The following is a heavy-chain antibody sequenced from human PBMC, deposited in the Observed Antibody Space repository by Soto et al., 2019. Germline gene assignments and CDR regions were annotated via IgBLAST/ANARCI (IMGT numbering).Heavy chain of an antibody. Sequence: SSETLSLTCNVSGGSISSYYWSWIRQPPGKGLEWIGYIYYSGSTNYNPSLKSRVTISVDTSKNQFSLKLSSVTAADTAVYYCARYGDYFDAFDIWGQGTMVTVSS. D-gene: IGHD4-17*01. V-gene: IGHV4-59*08. CDR1: GGSISSYY. CDR2: IYYSGST. J-gene: IGHJ3*02. CDR3: ARYGDYFDAFDI.